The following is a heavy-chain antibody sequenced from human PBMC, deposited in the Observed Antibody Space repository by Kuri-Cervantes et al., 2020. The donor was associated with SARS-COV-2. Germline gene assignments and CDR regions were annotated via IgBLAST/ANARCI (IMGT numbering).Heavy chain of an antibody. V-gene: IGHV4-59*01. Sequence: CTVSGGSISSYYWSWIRQPPGKGLEWIGYIYYSGSTNYNPSLKSRVTISVDTSKNQFSLKLSSVTAADTAVYYCARDLGIWRAFDIWGQGTMVTVSS. CDR2: IYYSGST. CDR1: GGSISSYY. D-gene: IGHD3-16*01. CDR3: ARDLGIWRAFDI. J-gene: IGHJ3*02.